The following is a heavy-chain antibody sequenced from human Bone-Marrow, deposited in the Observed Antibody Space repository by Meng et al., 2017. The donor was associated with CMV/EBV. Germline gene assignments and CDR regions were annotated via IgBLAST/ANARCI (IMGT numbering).Heavy chain of an antibody. J-gene: IGHJ6*02. CDR3: ARDRSWFGEGGMDV. CDR1: GYTFTSYD. D-gene: IGHD3-10*01. Sequence: ASVKVSCKASGYTFTSYDINWVRQATGQGLEWMGWMNPNSGNTGYAQKFQGRVTITRNTSISTAYMELSSLRSEDTAVYYCARDRSWFGEGGMDVWGQGTTVTVSS. V-gene: IGHV1-8*03. CDR2: MNPNSGNT.